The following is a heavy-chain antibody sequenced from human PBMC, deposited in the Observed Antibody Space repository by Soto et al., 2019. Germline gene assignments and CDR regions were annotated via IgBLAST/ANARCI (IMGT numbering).Heavy chain of an antibody. CDR1: GYTFTSYA. CDR2: INAGNGNT. D-gene: IGHD3-10*01. Sequence: ASVKVSCKASGYTFTSYAMHLVRQAPGQRLEWMGWINAGNGNTKYSQKFQGRVTLTRDTSASTAYMELSSLRSEDTAVYYCARAGRLWFGELLLYYYGMEVWGQGTTVTVSS. CDR3: ARAGRLWFGELLLYYYGMEV. J-gene: IGHJ6*02. V-gene: IGHV1-3*01.